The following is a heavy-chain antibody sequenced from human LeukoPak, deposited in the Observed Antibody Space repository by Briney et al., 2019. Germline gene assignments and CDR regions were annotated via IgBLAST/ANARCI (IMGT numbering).Heavy chain of an antibody. D-gene: IGHD2-2*01. CDR3: ARARGYCSSTSCSPFDY. CDR2: RSYDGSNK. Sequence: PGGSLRLSCSASGLTFSSYAMHWVRQAPGKGLEWVAVRSYDGSNKYYADSVKGRFTISRDNSKNTLYLQMNSLRAEDTAVYYCARARGYCSSTSCSPFDYWGQGTLVTVSS. V-gene: IGHV3-30-3*01. J-gene: IGHJ4*02. CDR1: GLTFSSYA.